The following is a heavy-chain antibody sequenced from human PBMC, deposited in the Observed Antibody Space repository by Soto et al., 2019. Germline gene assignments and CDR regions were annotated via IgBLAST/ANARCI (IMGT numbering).Heavy chain of an antibody. V-gene: IGHV1-18*01. CDR3: ARLSGDCSSTSCYPHYYYYYGMDV. CDR1: GYTFTSYG. CDR2: ISAYNGNT. D-gene: IGHD2-2*01. J-gene: IGHJ6*02. Sequence: ASVKVSCKASGYTFTSYGISWVRQAPGQGLEWMGWISAYNGNTNYAQKLQGRVTMTTDTSTSTAYMELRSLRSDDTAVYYCARLSGDCSSTSCYPHYYYYYGMDVWGQGTTVTVSS.